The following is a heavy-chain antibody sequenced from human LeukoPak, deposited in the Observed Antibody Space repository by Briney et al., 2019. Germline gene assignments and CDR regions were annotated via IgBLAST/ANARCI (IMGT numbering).Heavy chain of an antibody. V-gene: IGHV3-21*01. J-gene: IGHJ6*02. D-gene: IGHD2-15*01. CDR3: ARRLVAALYGMDV. CDR1: GFTFSSYS. Sequence: GGSLRLSCAASGFTFSSYSINWVRQAPGKGLEWVSSISSSSRYIYYADSVKGRFTISRDNAKNSLYLQMNSLRAEDTAVYYCARRLVAALYGMDVWGQGTTVTVSS. CDR2: ISSSSRYI.